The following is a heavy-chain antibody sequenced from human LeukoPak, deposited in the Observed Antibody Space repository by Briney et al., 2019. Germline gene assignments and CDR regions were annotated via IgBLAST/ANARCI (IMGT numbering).Heavy chain of an antibody. D-gene: IGHD3-3*01. CDR1: DYSISSSYY. Sequence: PSETLSLTCAVSDYSISSSYYWGWIRQPPGPGLEWIGTISLSGTTFYNSSLQTRVTISLDTSRNRFSLNLTSATAADTAIYYCATFFGVIDDPLDYWGHGTLVTVSA. J-gene: IGHJ4*01. CDR3: ATFFGVIDDPLDY. V-gene: IGHV4-38-2*01. CDR2: ISLSGTT.